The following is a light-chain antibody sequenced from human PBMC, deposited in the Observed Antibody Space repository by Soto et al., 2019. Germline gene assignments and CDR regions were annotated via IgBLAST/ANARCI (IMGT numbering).Light chain of an antibody. Sequence: ESVLTQSPATLSLSPGERSTLSCRASQSVSSYLAWNQQKPRQAPRLLIYDASNRATGIPARLSGSGSGTDFTLTISSLEPEDFAVYYCQQRSNLITFGQGTRLEIK. CDR1: QSVSSY. CDR2: DAS. J-gene: IGKJ5*01. CDR3: QQRSNLIT. V-gene: IGKV3-11*01.